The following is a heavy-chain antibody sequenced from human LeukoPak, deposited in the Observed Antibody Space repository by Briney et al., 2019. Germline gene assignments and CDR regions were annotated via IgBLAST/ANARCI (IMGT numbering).Heavy chain of an antibody. CDR1: GYTFTSYY. CDR3: ARDGLVGQWLNLDY. V-gene: IGHV1-46*01. Sequence: ASVRVSCKASGYTFTSYYKHWVRQAPRQGLEWMGIINPSGGSTSYAQKFQGRVTMTRDTSTSTVYMELSSLRSEDTAVYYCARDGLVGQWLNLDYWGQGTLVTVSS. J-gene: IGHJ4*02. D-gene: IGHD6-19*01. CDR2: INPSGGST.